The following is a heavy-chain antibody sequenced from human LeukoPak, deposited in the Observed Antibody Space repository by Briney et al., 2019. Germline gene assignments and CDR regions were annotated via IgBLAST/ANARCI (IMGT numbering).Heavy chain of an antibody. CDR2: IIPIFGTT. V-gene: IGHV1-69*13. D-gene: IGHD2-15*01. CDR1: GGTFSSYA. J-gene: IGHJ6*02. CDR3: ARAAPKSTCSGGSCYSWGYYFGMDV. Sequence: GASVKVSCKASGGTFSSYAISWVRQAPGQGLEWMGGIIPIFGTTNYAHKFQGRVTITADESTNTAYMELSSLRSEDTAVYYCARAAPKSTCSGGSCYSWGYYFGMDVWGQGTTVTVSS.